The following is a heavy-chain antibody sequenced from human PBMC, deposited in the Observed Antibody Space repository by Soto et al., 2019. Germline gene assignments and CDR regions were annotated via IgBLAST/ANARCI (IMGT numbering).Heavy chain of an antibody. CDR2: IHYSGRT. J-gene: IGHJ4*02. CDR3: ARYAGSSWFDN. V-gene: IGHV4-59*01. Sequence: QVQLQESGPGLVKPSETLSLTCTVSCGFISTYYWSWIRQPPGKGLEWIGYIHYSGRTNYNPSLRSRVTISLDTSRNQLSLKLSSVTAADTAVYYCARYAGSSWFDNWGQGTLVTVSS. D-gene: IGHD6-13*01. CDR1: CGFISTYY.